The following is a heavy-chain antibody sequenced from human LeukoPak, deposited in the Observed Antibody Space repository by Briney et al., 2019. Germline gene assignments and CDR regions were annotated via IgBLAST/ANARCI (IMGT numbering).Heavy chain of an antibody. J-gene: IGHJ4*02. CDR1: GGSISSYY. D-gene: IGHD2-15*01. Sequence: PSETLSLTCTVSGGSISSYYWSWIRQPPGKGLEWIGEINHSGSTNYNPSLKSRVTISVDTSKNQFSLKLSSVTAADTAVYYCARRIVVVVAATYIDYWGQGTLVTVSS. V-gene: IGHV4-34*01. CDR2: INHSGST. CDR3: ARRIVVVVAATYIDY.